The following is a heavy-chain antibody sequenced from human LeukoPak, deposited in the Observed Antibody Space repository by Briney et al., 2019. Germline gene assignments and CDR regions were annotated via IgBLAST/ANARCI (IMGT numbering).Heavy chain of an antibody. CDR2: INHSGST. V-gene: IGHV4-34*01. CDR3: ARDIKGLETGWFDP. D-gene: IGHD1-1*01. Sequence: PSETLSLTCAVYGGSFSDYYWNWIRQPPGKGLEWIGEINHSGSTNYNPSLKSRVTISVDTSKNQFSLKLSSVTAADTAVYYCARDIKGLETGWFDPWGQGTLVTVSS. CDR1: GGSFSDYY. J-gene: IGHJ5*02.